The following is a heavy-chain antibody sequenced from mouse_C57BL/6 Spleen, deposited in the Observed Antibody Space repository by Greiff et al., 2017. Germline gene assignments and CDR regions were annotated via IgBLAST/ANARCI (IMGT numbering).Heavy chain of an antibody. D-gene: IGHD4-1*01. CDR3: ARWPNGDGSYFDY. J-gene: IGHJ2*01. Sequence: QVQLQQPGTELVKPGASVKLSCKASGYTFTSYWMHWVKQRPGQGLEWIGNINPSNGGTNYNEKFKSKATLTVDKSSSTAYMQLSSLTSEDAADYYGARWPNGDGSYFDYWGKGTTLTVSS. V-gene: IGHV1-53*01. CDR1: GYTFTSYW. CDR2: INPSNGGT.